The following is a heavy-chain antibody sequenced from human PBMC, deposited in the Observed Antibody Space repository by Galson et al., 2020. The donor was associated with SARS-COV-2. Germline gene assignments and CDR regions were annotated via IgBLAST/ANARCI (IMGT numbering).Heavy chain of an antibody. CDR2: VFPGDSET. Sequence: ESLKISCQASGYRFTSYWIGWVRQMPGKGLEWMGIVFPGDSETRYSPSFQGQVTISADKSISTAYLQWSSLKASDTAMYYCARHTADCSNGICYADYYHGMDVWGQGTAVTVS. CDR1: GYRFTSYW. V-gene: IGHV5-51*01. J-gene: IGHJ6*02. CDR3: ARHTADCSNGICYADYYHGMDV. D-gene: IGHD2-8*01.